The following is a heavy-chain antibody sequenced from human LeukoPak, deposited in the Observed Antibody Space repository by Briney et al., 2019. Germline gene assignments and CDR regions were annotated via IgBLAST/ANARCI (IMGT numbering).Heavy chain of an antibody. CDR1: GFTFSSYA. CDR3: ANLVRLYNYFDY. CDR2: ISGSGGST. D-gene: IGHD4-23*01. Sequence: PGGSLRLSCAASGFTFSSYAMSWVRQAPGKGLEWVSAISGSGGSTYYADSVKGRFTISRDNFKNTLYLQMNSLRAEDTAVYYCANLVRLYNYFDYWGQGTLVTVSS. V-gene: IGHV3-23*01. J-gene: IGHJ4*02.